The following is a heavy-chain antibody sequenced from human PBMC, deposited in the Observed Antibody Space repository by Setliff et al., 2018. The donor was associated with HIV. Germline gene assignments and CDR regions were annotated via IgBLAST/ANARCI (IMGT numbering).Heavy chain of an antibody. CDR2: IYTGGST. CDR1: GDSISSSSYY. D-gene: IGHD2-21*02. CDR3: ARSSRVNCGGDCYLFDY. Sequence: SETLSLTCTVSGDSISSSSYYWSWIRQPAGKGLGWIGRIYTGGSTNYNPSLKSRVTISIDTSKNQFSLRLSSVTAADAAVYYSARSSRVNCGGDCYLFDYWGQGTMVTVSS. V-gene: IGHV4-61*02. J-gene: IGHJ4*03.